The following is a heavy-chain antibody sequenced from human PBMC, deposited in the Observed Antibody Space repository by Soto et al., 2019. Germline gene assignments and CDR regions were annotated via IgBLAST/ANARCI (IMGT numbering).Heavy chain of an antibody. J-gene: IGHJ6*02. CDR1: GFTFSSPW. CDR2: INSDGSVT. V-gene: IGHV3-74*01. CDR3: ATDRHYGLAV. Sequence: EVQLVESGGGLVQPGGSLRLSCAASGFTFSSPWMHWVRQAPGKGLVWVSHINSDGSVTTYADSVKGRFTIFRDNARNTVYLQMNSLRAEDTAVYYCATDRHYGLAVWGQGATVTVSS.